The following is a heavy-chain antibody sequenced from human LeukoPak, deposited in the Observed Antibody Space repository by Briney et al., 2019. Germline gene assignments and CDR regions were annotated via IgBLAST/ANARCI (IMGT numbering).Heavy chain of an antibody. CDR1: GGSISSSSYY. V-gene: IGHV4-39*01. CDR3: ARGAPSWIQLWSANFDY. Sequence: PSETLSLTCTVSGGSISSSSYYWGWIRQPPGKGLEWIGSIYYSGSTYYNPPLKSRVTISVDTSKNQFSLKLSSVTAADTAVYYCARGAPSWIQLWSANFDYWGQGTLVTVSS. D-gene: IGHD5-18*01. J-gene: IGHJ4*02. CDR2: IYYSGST.